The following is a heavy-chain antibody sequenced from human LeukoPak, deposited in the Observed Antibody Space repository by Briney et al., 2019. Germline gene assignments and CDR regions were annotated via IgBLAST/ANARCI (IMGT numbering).Heavy chain of an antibody. CDR1: GGSFSGYY. Sequence: SETLSLTCAVYGGSFSGYYWSWLRQPPGKGLEWIGEINHSGSTNYNPSLKSRVTISVDTSKNQFSLKLSSVTAADTAVYYCARRTYDYIWGSYRHYYFDYWGQGTLVTVSS. V-gene: IGHV4-34*01. D-gene: IGHD3-16*02. CDR3: ARRTYDYIWGSYRHYYFDY. J-gene: IGHJ4*02. CDR2: INHSGST.